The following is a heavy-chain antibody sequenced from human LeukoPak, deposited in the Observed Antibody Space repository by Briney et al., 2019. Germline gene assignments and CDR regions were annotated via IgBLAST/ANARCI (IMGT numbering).Heavy chain of an antibody. Sequence: PGGSLRLSCAASGFTFSSYWMSWVRQAPGKGLEWVANIKQDGSEKYYVDSVKGRFTISRDNAKNSLYLQMNSLRAEDTAVYYCARDDGRYSSGWYGRYWYFDLWGRGTLVTVSS. V-gene: IGHV3-7*01. CDR1: GFTFSSYW. D-gene: IGHD6-19*01. CDR3: ARDDGRYSSGWYGRYWYFDL. CDR2: IKQDGSEK. J-gene: IGHJ2*01.